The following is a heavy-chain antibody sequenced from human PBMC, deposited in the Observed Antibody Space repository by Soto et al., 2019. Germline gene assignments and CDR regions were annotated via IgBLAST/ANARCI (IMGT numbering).Heavy chain of an antibody. J-gene: IGHJ5*02. CDR1: GGSISSGGYY. V-gene: IGHV4-31*03. Sequence: SETLSLTCTVSGGSISSGGYYWSWIRQHPWKGLEWIGYIYYSGSTYYNPPLKSRVTISVDTSKNQFSLKLSSVTAADTAVYYCARGSDSSGWTGNWFDPLGQGTLVTVSS. CDR3: ARGSDSSGWTGNWFDP. CDR2: IYYSGST. D-gene: IGHD6-25*01.